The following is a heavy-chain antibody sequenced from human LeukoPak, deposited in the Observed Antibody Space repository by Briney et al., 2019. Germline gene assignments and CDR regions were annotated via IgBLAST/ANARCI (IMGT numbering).Heavy chain of an antibody. Sequence: KPSETLSLTCAVYDGSFSGYYWSWIRQPPGKGLEWIGEINHSGSTNYNPSLKSRVTISVDTSKNQFSLKLSSVTAADTAVYYCARLKYDSTGYYYVVWFDPWGQGTLVTVSS. D-gene: IGHD3-22*01. V-gene: IGHV4-34*01. CDR2: INHSGST. CDR1: DGSFSGYY. J-gene: IGHJ5*02. CDR3: ARLKYDSTGYYYVVWFDP.